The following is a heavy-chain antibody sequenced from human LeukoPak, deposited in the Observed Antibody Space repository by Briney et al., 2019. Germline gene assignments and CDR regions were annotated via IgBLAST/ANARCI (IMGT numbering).Heavy chain of an antibody. J-gene: IGHJ4*02. V-gene: IGHV3-23*01. CDR1: GFTFSSYA. D-gene: IGHD4-17*01. Sequence: GSLRLSCAASGFTFSSYAMSWVRQAPGKGLEWVSAINGSGGSTYYADSVKGRFTISRDNSKNTLYLQMNSLRAEDTAVYYCAKVGDGDYEVDYWGQGTLVTVSS. CDR3: AKVGDGDYEVDY. CDR2: INGSGGST.